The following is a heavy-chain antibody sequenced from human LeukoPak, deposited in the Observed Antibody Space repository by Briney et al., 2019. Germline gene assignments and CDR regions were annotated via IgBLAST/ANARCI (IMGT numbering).Heavy chain of an antibody. CDR3: ARRELWPDALDI. J-gene: IGHJ3*02. V-gene: IGHV4-39*01. CDR2: IYYSGST. CDR1: GGSISSSSYY. D-gene: IGHD1-26*01. Sequence: PSETLSLTCTVSGGSISSSSYYWGWIRQPPGKGLEWIGSIYYSGSTYYNPSLKSRVTISVDTSKNQFSLKLNSVTAADTAVYYCARRELWPDALDIWGQGTMVTVSS.